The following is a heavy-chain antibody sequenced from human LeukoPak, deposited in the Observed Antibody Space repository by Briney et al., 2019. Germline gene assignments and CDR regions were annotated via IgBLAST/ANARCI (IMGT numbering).Heavy chain of an antibody. D-gene: IGHD5-24*01. J-gene: IGHJ4*02. V-gene: IGHV4-34*01. Sequence: SETLSLTCAVYGGSFSGYYWSWIRQPPGKGLEWIGEINHSGSTIYNPSLKSRVTISVDTSKNQFSLKLSSVTAADTAVYYCARGRRWLQFGGQGTLVTVSS. CDR1: GGSFSGYY. CDR2: INHSGST. CDR3: ARGRRWLQF.